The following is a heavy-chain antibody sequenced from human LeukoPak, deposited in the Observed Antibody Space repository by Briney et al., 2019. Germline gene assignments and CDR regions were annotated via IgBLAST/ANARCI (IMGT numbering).Heavy chain of an antibody. CDR2: IYYSGST. Sequence: SETLSLTCTVSGGSISSYYWSWIRQPPGKGLEWIGYIYYSGSTNYNPSLKSRVTISVDTSKNQFSLKLSSVTAADTAVYYCARGHSGYDERYFDYWGQGTLVTVSS. CDR1: GGSISSYY. J-gene: IGHJ4*02. D-gene: IGHD5-12*01. CDR3: ARGHSGYDERYFDY. V-gene: IGHV4-59*01.